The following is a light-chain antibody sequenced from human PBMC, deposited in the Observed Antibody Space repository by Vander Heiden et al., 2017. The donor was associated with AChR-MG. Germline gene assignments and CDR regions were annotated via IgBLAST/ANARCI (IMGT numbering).Light chain of an antibody. CDR3: QQHKNWPPEA. V-gene: IGKV3-15*01. CDR1: QGVSSN. CDR2: GAS. J-gene: IGKJ1*01. Sequence: ELVMTQSPATLSVSPGERATLTCRASQGVSSNLDWYQQKPGQAPRLLIYGASTMDTGIPARFSGSGSGTEFTLTISSLQSEDFAVYYCQQHKNWPPEAFGQGTKVEIK.